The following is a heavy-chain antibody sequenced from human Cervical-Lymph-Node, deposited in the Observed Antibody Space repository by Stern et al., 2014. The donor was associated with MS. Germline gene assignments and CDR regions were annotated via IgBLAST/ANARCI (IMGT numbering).Heavy chain of an antibody. Sequence: DQLVESGAEVKQPGESLKISCKGSGYSFTNYWIVWVRQVPGKGLEWMGVIYPGDSDTQYRPSFQGHYTLSAEKSISHAFLQWSSLKASDTAMYYCARRRGDWYFDLWGRGTLVTVSS. CDR2: IYPGDSDT. J-gene: IGHJ2*01. D-gene: IGHD3-16*01. CDR1: GYSFTNYW. V-gene: IGHV5-51*03. CDR3: ARRRGDWYFDL.